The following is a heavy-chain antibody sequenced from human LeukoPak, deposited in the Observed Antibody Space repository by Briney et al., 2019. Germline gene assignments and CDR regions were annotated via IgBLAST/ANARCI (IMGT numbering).Heavy chain of an antibody. J-gene: IGHJ6*02. D-gene: IGHD1-26*01. Sequence: ASVKVSCKATGYTFASYYTRWVRHARGPGLEWKGRINPSRGSTSYAQKFQGRVTISAGQSTSTAYMELSSLRSEDTAVYYCARDEFEGRGAARWWYYYYGMDVWGQGTTVTVSS. V-gene: IGHV1-46*01. CDR2: INPSRGST. CDR1: GYTFASYY. CDR3: ARDEFEGRGAARWWYYYYGMDV.